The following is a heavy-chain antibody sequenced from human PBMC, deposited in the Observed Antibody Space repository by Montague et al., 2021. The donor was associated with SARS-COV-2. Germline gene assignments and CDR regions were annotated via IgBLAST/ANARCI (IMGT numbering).Heavy chain of an antibody. V-gene: IGHV4-61*01. CDR2: IFYLGDV. Sequence: SETLSLTCTVSGDSVSSGRYFWTWVRQAPGKGLEWIGYIFYLGDVSYNPSLRSRVTIPVDTSNNQFSLRLSSVTAADMGKYYCARVGNYLGFYWSQGTLVTVPS. J-gene: IGHJ4*02. CDR3: ARVGNYLGFY. D-gene: IGHD3-10*01. CDR1: GDSVSSGRYF.